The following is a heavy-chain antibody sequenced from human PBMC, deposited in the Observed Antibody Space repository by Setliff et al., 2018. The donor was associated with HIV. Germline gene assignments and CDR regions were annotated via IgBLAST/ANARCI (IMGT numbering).Heavy chain of an antibody. CDR3: ARGPYAEWFGESLDAFDI. D-gene: IGHD3-10*01. CDR2: INAGNGNT. Sequence: ASVKVSCKASGYTFTSYAMHWVRQAPGQRLEWMGWINAGNGNTKYSQKFQGRVTITRDTSASTAYMELSSLRSEDTAVYYCARGPYAEWFGESLDAFDIWGQGTMVT. V-gene: IGHV1-3*01. J-gene: IGHJ3*02. CDR1: GYTFTSYA.